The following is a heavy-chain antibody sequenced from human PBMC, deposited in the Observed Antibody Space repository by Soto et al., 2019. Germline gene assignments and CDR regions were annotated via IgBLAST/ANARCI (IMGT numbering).Heavy chain of an antibody. Sequence: EVQLVESGGGLVQPGGSLRLSCAASGFTFSTYWMNWVRQAPGKGLEWVAKIKQDGSEKHYVDSVKGRLTISRDNAKNSLYLQMNSLRAEDTAVYYCARGYYGMDVWGQGTTVTVSS. CDR3: ARGYYGMDV. V-gene: IGHV3-7*03. CDR1: GFTFSTYW. J-gene: IGHJ6*02. CDR2: IKQDGSEK.